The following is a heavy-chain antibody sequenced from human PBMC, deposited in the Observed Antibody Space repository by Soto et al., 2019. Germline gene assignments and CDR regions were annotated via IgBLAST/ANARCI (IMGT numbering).Heavy chain of an antibody. CDR2: IYWDNDK. CDR1: GFSLSTSGVG. Sequence: QITLKESGPTLVKPTQTLTLTCTFSGFSLSTSGVGVGWIRQPPGKALECLALIYWDNDKRYSPSLKSRLSVTKDTYKYQVVLTMTNHDPVDTGTYYCAHRLCDSSCYWDVGFFDYWGQGALVTVSS. D-gene: IGHD2-15*01. CDR3: AHRLCDSSCYWDVGFFDY. V-gene: IGHV2-5*02. J-gene: IGHJ4*02.